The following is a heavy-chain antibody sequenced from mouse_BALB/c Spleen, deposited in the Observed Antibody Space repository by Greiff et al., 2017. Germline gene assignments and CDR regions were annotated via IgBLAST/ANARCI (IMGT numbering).Heavy chain of an antibody. CDR2: INPSTGYT. D-gene: IGHD1-1*01. CDR3: ARWGTVVATDYAMDY. J-gene: IGHJ4*01. Sequence: QVQLQQSGAELAKPGASVKMSCKASGYTFTSYWMHWVKQRPGQGLEWIGYINPSTGYTEYNQKFKDKATLTADKSSSTAYMQLSSLTSEDSAVYYCARWGTVVATDYAMDYWGQGTSVTVSS. CDR1: GYTFTSYW. V-gene: IGHV1-7*01.